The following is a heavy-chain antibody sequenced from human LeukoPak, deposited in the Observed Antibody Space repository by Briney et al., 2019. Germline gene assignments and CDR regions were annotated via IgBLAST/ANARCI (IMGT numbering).Heavy chain of an antibody. Sequence: PGGSLRLSCAASGFTFSSYAMSWVRQAPGKGLEWVSAISGSGGSTYYADSVKGRFTISRDNSKNTLYLQMNSLRAEHTAVYYCAKDLNYYDSSGYYYDYWGQGTLVTVSS. J-gene: IGHJ4*02. CDR1: GFTFSSYA. CDR3: AKDLNYYDSSGYYYDY. V-gene: IGHV3-23*01. D-gene: IGHD3-22*01. CDR2: ISGSGGST.